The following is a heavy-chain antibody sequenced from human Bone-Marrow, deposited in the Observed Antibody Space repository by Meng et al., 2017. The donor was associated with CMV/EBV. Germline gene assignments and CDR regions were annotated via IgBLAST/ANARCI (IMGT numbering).Heavy chain of an antibody. J-gene: IGHJ6*02. CDR2: INSDGNRI. V-gene: IGHV3-74*03. Sequence: GESLKISCAASGFTFSRHWMNWVRQAPGKGLVWVSRINSDGNRITYADSVKGRFTISRDNSKNTLYLQMNSLRAEDTAVYYCAKDLWGISVLDYGKDVWGQGTTVTVSS. D-gene: IGHD3-16*01. CDR1: GFTFSRHW. CDR3: AKDLWGISVLDYGKDV.